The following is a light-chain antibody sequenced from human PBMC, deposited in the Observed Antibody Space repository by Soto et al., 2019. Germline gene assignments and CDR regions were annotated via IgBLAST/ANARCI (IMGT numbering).Light chain of an antibody. CDR3: CSYADTYTVL. Sequence: QSVLTQPRSVSGSPGQSVTISCAGTSGDVGGYNYVSWYQQYPGKAPKLIIFDVNKRPSGVPARFSGSKSGNTASLTISGLQAEDEGDYYCCSYADTYTVLFGGGTKVTVL. V-gene: IGLV2-11*01. J-gene: IGLJ2*01. CDR1: SGDVGGYNY. CDR2: DVN.